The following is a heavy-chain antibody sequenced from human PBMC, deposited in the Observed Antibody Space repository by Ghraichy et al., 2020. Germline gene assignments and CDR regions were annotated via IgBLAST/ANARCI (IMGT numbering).Heavy chain of an antibody. CDR1: VGSFNSRY. CDR3: ARGSPYYDVLTGYYFQPRAFDI. CDR2: TVHSGST. D-gene: IGHD3-9*01. Sequence: SQTLSLTCAVYVGSFNSRYWSWIRQPPGKGLQWIGETVHSGSTNYNPSLKSRVTISVDTSKNQFSLKLSSMTAADTAVYYCARGSPYYDVLTGYYFQPRAFDIWGQGTMVTVSS. J-gene: IGHJ3*02. V-gene: IGHV4-34*01.